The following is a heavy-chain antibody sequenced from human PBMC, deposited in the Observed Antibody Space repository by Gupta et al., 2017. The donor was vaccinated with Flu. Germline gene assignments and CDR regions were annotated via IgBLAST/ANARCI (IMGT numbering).Heavy chain of an antibody. D-gene: IGHD5-24*01. V-gene: IGHV4-34*01. CDR2: INHSGST. Sequence: VQLQQLVAGLLRPSETLTLPRAGYGRSFSGYNRSWIRQPPGKGLEWIGEINHSGSTNYNPSLKSRVTISVDTSKNQFSLKLSSVTAADTAVYYCARAEMATIKSYFDYWGQGTLVTVSS. CDR3: ARAEMATIKSYFDY. J-gene: IGHJ4*02. CDR1: GRSFSGYN.